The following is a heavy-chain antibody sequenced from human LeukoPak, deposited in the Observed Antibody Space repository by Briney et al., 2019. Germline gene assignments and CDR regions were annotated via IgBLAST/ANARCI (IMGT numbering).Heavy chain of an antibody. CDR1: GGTFSSYA. CDR2: IIPIFGIE. D-gene: IGHD3-22*01. Sequence: SVKVSCKASGGTFSSYAMSWVPEAPGQGLEWMGRIIPIFGIENYAQKFQGRVTITADNSTSTAYMELSSLRYEDTAVYYCARVDDSSGYFSRWGQGTLVTVSS. CDR3: ARVDDSSGYFSR. V-gene: IGHV1-69*04. J-gene: IGHJ4*02.